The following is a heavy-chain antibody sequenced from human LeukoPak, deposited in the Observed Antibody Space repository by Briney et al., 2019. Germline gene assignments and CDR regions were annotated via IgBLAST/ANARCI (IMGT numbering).Heavy chain of an antibody. J-gene: IGHJ4*02. Sequence: SETLSLTCTVSGGSISSGSYYWNWIRQPAGKGLEWIGRIYTSGSTNYNPSLKSRVTISVDTSKNQFSLKLSSVTAADTAVYYCARNSGYSSGWYYFDYWGQGTLVTVSS. CDR2: IYTSGST. CDR1: GGSISSGSYY. CDR3: ARNSGYSSGWYYFDY. V-gene: IGHV4-61*02. D-gene: IGHD6-19*01.